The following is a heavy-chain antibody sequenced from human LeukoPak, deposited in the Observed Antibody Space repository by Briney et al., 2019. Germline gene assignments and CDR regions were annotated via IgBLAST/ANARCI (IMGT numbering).Heavy chain of an antibody. CDR3: ARLLRNIAAAVYFFDY. CDR1: GYSFTSYW. J-gene: IGHJ4*02. V-gene: IGHV5-51*01. CDR2: IYPGDSDT. Sequence: GESLKISCKGSGYSFTSYWIGWVRQMPGKGLEWMGIIYPGDSDTRYSPSFQGQVTISADKSINTAYLQWSSLEASDTAMYYCARLLRNIAAAVYFFDYWGQGTLVTVSS. D-gene: IGHD6-13*01.